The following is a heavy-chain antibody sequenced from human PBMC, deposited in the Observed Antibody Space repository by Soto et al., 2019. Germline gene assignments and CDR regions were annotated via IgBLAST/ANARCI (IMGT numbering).Heavy chain of an antibody. CDR3: ARDKWEQWLVRRYFDY. Sequence: LRLSCAASGFTFSSYGMHWVRQAPGKGLEWVAVIWYDGSNKYYADSVKGRFTISRDNSKNTLYLQMNSLRAEDTAVYYCARDKWEQWLVRRYFDYWGQGTLV. J-gene: IGHJ4*02. CDR1: GFTFSSYG. D-gene: IGHD6-19*01. V-gene: IGHV3-33*01. CDR2: IWYDGSNK.